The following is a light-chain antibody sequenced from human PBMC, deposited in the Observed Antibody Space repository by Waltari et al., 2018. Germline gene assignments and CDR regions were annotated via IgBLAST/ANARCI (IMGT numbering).Light chain of an antibody. CDR2: DVS. J-gene: IGLJ3*02. CDR1: SSDVGGYHY. Sequence: QSALTQPASVSGSPGQSITISCTGTSSDVGGYHYVPLYQQHPGKAPKLMIYDVSNRPSGVSNRFSGSKSGNTASLTISGLQAEDEADYYCSSYTSSSTSWVFGGGTKLTVL. CDR3: SSYTSSSTSWV. V-gene: IGLV2-14*03.